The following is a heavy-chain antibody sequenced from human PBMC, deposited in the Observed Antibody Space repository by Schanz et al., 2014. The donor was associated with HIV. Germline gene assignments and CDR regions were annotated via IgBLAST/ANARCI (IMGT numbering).Heavy chain of an antibody. V-gene: IGHV3-23*01. D-gene: IGHD3-16*02. Sequence: EVRLLESGGGLVQPGGSLRLACSASGFNFSNYAMHWVRQPAGKGLAWVSGFSGSAGSTYYADSVKGRFTISRDNSKNTLYLQMNSLRAKDTAMYYCARVVMITFGGVISPGGTDVWGQGTTVTVSS. CDR1: GFNFSNYA. CDR2: FSGSAGST. J-gene: IGHJ6*02. CDR3: ARVVMITFGGVISPGGTDV.